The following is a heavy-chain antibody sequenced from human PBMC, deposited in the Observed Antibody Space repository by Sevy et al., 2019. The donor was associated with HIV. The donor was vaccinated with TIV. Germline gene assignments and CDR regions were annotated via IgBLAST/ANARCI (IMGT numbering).Heavy chain of an antibody. CDR1: GFTFSSYS. V-gene: IGHV3-21*01. Sequence: GGSLRLSCAASGFTFSSYSMNWVRQAPGKGLEWVSSISSSSSYIYYADSVKGRFTISRDNAKNSLYLQMNSLRAEDTAVYYCARDGGYCSSTSCYETTSEWGQGTLVTVCS. D-gene: IGHD2-2*01. J-gene: IGHJ4*02. CDR3: ARDGGYCSSTSCYETTSE. CDR2: ISSSSSYI.